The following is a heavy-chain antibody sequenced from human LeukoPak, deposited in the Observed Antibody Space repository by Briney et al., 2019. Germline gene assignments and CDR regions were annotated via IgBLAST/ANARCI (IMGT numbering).Heavy chain of an antibody. V-gene: IGHV3-23*01. CDR1: GFTFSTYV. CDR2: ICGIGGST. Sequence: PGGSLRLSCVASGFTFSTYVMSWVRQALGKGLEWVSAICGIGGSTYYADSVKGRFTISRDNSKNTLYLQMNSLRAEDTAVYYCAKDGGEYYDILTGYYPRLYYMDVWGKGTTVTISS. CDR3: AKDGGEYYDILTGYYPRLYYMDV. J-gene: IGHJ6*03. D-gene: IGHD3-9*01.